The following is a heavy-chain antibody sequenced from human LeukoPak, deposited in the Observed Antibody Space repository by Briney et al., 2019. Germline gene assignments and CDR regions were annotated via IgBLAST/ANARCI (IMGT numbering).Heavy chain of an antibody. Sequence: SGGSLRLSCAASGFTFSSYAMHWVRQAPGKGLEWVAVISYDGSNKYYADSVKGRFTISRDNSKNTLYLQMNSLRAEDTAVYYCARDGSGYDSVFYYYYGMDVWGQGTTVTVSS. J-gene: IGHJ6*02. CDR3: ARDGSGYDSVFYYYYGMDV. V-gene: IGHV3-30*04. D-gene: IGHD5-12*01. CDR2: ISYDGSNK. CDR1: GFTFSSYA.